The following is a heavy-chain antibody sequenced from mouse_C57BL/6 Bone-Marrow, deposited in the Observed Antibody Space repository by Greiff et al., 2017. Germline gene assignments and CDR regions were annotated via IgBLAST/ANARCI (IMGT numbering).Heavy chain of an antibody. J-gene: IGHJ3*01. CDR3: ARSVIDDGYYGLAY. CDR1: GYTFTSYW. Sequence: QVQLQQSGAELAKPGASVKLSCKASGYTFTSYWMNWVKQRPGQGLEWIGYINPSSGYTKYNQKFKDKATVTADKSSSTAYMQLSSLTYEDSAVYDCARSVIDDGYYGLAYWGQGTLVTVSA. CDR2: INPSSGYT. D-gene: IGHD2-3*01. V-gene: IGHV1-7*01.